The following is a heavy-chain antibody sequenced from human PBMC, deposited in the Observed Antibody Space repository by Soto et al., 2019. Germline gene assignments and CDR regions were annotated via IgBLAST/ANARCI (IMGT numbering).Heavy chain of an antibody. CDR2: ISYDGSNK. Sequence: GSLRLSCAASGFTFSSYAMHWVRQAPGKGLEWVAVISYDGSNKYYADSVKGRFTISRDNSKNTLYLQMNSLRAEDTAVYYCARDITNYYDSSGNQAFDYWGQGTLVTVSS. CDR1: GFTFSSYA. CDR3: ARDITNYYDSSGNQAFDY. D-gene: IGHD3-22*01. J-gene: IGHJ4*02. V-gene: IGHV3-30-3*01.